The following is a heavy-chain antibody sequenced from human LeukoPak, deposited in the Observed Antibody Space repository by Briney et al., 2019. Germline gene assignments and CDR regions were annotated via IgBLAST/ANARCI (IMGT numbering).Heavy chain of an antibody. J-gene: IGHJ3*02. Sequence: SETLSLTCSVSGDSINNYYWNWIRQPPGKGLEWIGYIYYSGSTNYNPSLKSRVTISVDTSKNQFSLKLSSVTAADTAVYYCARSIWSDAFDIWGQGTMVTVSS. V-gene: IGHV4-59*01. CDR3: ARSIWSDAFDI. CDR1: GDSINNYY. CDR2: IYYSGST. D-gene: IGHD3-10*01.